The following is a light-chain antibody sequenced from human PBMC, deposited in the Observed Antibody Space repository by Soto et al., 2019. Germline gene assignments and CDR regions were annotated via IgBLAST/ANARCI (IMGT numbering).Light chain of an antibody. CDR1: SSNIGAGYD. Sequence: QSVLTQPPSVSGAPGQRVTISCTGSSSNIGAGYDVHWYQHLPGTAPKLLIYGNSNRPSGVPDRFSGYKSGTSASLAITGLQAEDEADYYCQSYDSSLTSYVFGTGTKLTVL. V-gene: IGLV1-40*01. CDR3: QSYDSSLTSYV. CDR2: GNS. J-gene: IGLJ1*01.